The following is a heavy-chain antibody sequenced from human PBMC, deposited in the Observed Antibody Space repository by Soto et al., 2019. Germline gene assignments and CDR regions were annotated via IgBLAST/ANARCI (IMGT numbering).Heavy chain of an antibody. CDR1: GGSISSSNW. V-gene: IGHV4-4*02. Sequence: SETLSLTCAVSGGSISSSNWGSGVRQPPGKGLEWIGEIYHSGSTNYNPSLKSRVTISVDKSKNQFSLKLSSVTAADTAVYYCARAIEMGDCTNGVCFNYGMDVWGQGTTVTVSS. J-gene: IGHJ6*02. CDR2: IYHSGST. CDR3: ARAIEMGDCTNGVCFNYGMDV. D-gene: IGHD2-8*01.